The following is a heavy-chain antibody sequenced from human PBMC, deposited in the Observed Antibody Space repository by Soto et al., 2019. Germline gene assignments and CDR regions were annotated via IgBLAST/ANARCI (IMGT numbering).Heavy chain of an antibody. D-gene: IGHD5-12*01. V-gene: IGHV3-48*03. CDR3: ARDAPLPQGRWLNLDF. CDR2: ISHSGASI. CDR1: GFTFSNYD. Sequence: PGGSLRLSCAASGFTFSNYDMNWVRQAPGKGLEWASYISHSGASIDYADSVRGRFTISRDNAKNSLYLQMNSLRAEDTAVYYCARDAPLPQGRWLNLDFLGQGTLVTVSS. J-gene: IGHJ4*02.